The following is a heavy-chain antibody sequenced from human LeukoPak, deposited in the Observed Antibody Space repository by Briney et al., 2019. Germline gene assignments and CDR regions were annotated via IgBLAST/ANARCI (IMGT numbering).Heavy chain of an antibody. CDR1: GFTVSSNY. Sequence: GGSLRLSCAASGFTVSSNYMGWVRQAPGKGLEWVSVIYSGGSTYYADSVKGGFTISRDNSENTLYLQMNSLRAEDTAVYYCARRYITGWHFDYWGQGTLVTVSS. CDR2: IYSGGST. J-gene: IGHJ4*02. CDR3: ARRYITGWHFDY. D-gene: IGHD6-19*01. V-gene: IGHV3-66*01.